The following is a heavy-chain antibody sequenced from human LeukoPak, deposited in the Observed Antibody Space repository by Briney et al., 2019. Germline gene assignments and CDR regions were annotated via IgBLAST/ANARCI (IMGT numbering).Heavy chain of an antibody. D-gene: IGHD5-18*01. CDR3: AKDGGIQLWLHPFDY. V-gene: IGHV3-48*03. CDR1: GFTFSSYE. CDR2: ISSSGRTI. J-gene: IGHJ4*02. Sequence: GGSVRLSCAASGFTFSSYEMNWVRQAPGKGLEWVSYISSSGRTIYYADSVKGRFTISRDNSKNTLYLQMNSLRAEDTAVYYCAKDGGIQLWLHPFDYWGQGTLVTVSS.